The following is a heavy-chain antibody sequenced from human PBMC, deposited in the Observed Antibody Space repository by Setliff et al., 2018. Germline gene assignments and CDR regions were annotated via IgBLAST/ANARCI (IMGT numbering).Heavy chain of an antibody. J-gene: IGHJ4*02. CDR1: GFSFSTFG. CDR2: SSPYSGET. D-gene: IGHD2-15*01. CDR3: TRSRAPRVVLAADFDL. V-gene: IGHV1-18*01. Sequence: ASVTVSCKTSGFSFSTFGCSWVRQAPGQGVEWMGWSSPYSGETNYAQKFQDRLSVTAHTSYKTTYMELRSLTSDDTAVYFCTRSRAPRVVLAADFDLWGQGTLVTVS.